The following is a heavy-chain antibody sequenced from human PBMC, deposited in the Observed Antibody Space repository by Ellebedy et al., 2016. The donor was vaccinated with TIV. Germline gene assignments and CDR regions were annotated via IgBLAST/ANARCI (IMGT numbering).Heavy chain of an antibody. CDR3: AGIYCSSTSCYGWFDP. Sequence: AASVKVSCKASGFTFTSSAMQWVRQARGQRLEWIGWIVVGSGNTNYAQKFQGRVTMTEDTSTDTAYMELSSLRSEDTAVYYCAGIYCSSTSCYGWFDPWGQGTLVTVSS. V-gene: IGHV1-58*02. J-gene: IGHJ5*02. CDR2: IVVGSGNT. D-gene: IGHD2-2*01. CDR1: GFTFTSSA.